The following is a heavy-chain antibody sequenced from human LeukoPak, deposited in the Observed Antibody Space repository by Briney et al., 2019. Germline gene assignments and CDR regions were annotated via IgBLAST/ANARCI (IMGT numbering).Heavy chain of an antibody. D-gene: IGHD5-18*01. CDR1: GGSISSGDYY. J-gene: IGHJ4*02. CDR2: IYYSGST. V-gene: IGHV4-30-4*01. CDR3: ARQDTAMALAFDY. Sequence: SETLSLTCTVSGGSISSGDYYWRWIRQPPGKGLEWIGYIYYSGSTYYNPSLKSRVTISVDTSKNQFSLKLSSVTAADTAVYYCARQDTAMALAFDYWGQGTLVTVSS.